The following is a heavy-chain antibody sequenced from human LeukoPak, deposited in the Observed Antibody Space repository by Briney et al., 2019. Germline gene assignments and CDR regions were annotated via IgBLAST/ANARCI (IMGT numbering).Heavy chain of an antibody. Sequence: PSETLSLTCGVYGESFSGYYWSWIRQPPGKGLEWIGEINHSGSTNYNPSLKSRVTISVDTSKNQFSLKLSSVTAADTAVYYCARGFSSKHNYYYYYMDVWGKGTTVTVSS. D-gene: IGHD6-13*01. CDR3: ARGFSSKHNYYYYYMDV. J-gene: IGHJ6*03. CDR2: INHSGST. CDR1: GESFSGYY. V-gene: IGHV4-34*01.